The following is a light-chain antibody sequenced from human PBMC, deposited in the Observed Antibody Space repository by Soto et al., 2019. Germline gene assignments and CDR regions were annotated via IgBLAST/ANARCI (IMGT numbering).Light chain of an antibody. CDR3: QSYDGTLSGSYV. V-gene: IGLV1-40*01. Sequence: QSVLTQPASVSGSPGQSITISCTGSSSNIGAGYDVHWYQQLPGTAPKLVIYGTTNRPSGVPDRFSGSKSGTSASLAITGLQAEDEADYYCQSYDGTLSGSYVFGIGTKV. J-gene: IGLJ1*01. CDR2: GTT. CDR1: SSNIGAGYD.